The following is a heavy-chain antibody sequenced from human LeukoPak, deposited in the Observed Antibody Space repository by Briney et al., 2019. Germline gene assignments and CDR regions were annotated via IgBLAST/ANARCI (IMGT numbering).Heavy chain of an antibody. Sequence: GGSLRLSCAASGFTFSSYGMHWVRQAPGKGLEWVAFIQYDGSNKYYADSVKGRFTISRDNSKNTLYLQMNSLRAEDTAVYYCAKERRAARPYYMDVWGKGTTVTVSS. J-gene: IGHJ6*03. V-gene: IGHV3-30*02. CDR2: IQYDGSNK. CDR1: GFTFSSYG. D-gene: IGHD6-6*01. CDR3: AKERRAARPYYMDV.